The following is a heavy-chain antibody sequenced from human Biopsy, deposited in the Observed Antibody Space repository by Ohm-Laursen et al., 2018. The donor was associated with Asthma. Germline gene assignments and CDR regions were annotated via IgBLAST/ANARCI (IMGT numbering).Heavy chain of an antibody. Sequence: ASVKVSCKAPGGTFSNFAISWVRQAPGQGLEWMGGHDHEEGGTVNARRFQGGVTMTEDTSTDTAYMELSSLSSDDTAVYYCASDFPKDYVRYNFQFWGQGTTVIVSS. CDR1: GGTFSNFA. CDR3: ASDFPKDYVRYNFQF. J-gene: IGHJ6*02. CDR2: HDHEEGGT. D-gene: IGHD2/OR15-2a*01. V-gene: IGHV1-24*01.